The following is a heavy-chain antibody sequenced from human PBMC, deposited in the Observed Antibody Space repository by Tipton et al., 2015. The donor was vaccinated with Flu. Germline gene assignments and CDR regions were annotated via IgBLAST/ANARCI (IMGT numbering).Heavy chain of an antibody. CDR3: ARGASNYYDGLPDQDY. CDR1: GYTFTSYY. D-gene: IGHD3-22*01. V-gene: IGHV1-46*01. Sequence: QLVQSGAEVKKPGASVKVSCKASGYTFTSYYMHWVRQAPGQGLEWMGIINPSGGSTSYALKFQGRVTMTRDTSTSTVYMELSSLRSEDTAVYYCARGASNYYDGLPDQDYWGQGTLVTVSS. CDR2: INPSGGST. J-gene: IGHJ4*02.